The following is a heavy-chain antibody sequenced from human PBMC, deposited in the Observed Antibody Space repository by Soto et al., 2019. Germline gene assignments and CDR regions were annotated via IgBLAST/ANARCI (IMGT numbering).Heavy chain of an antibody. CDR3: ARLGIAARRVHYGMDV. CDR1: GYSFTSYW. D-gene: IGHD6-6*01. J-gene: IGHJ6*02. V-gene: IGHV5-10-1*01. Sequence: GESLKISCKGSGYSFTSYWISWVRQMPGKGLEWVGRIDPSDSYTNYSPSFQGHVTISADKSISTAYLQWSSLKASDTAMYYCARLGIAARRVHYGMDVWGQGTTVTVSS. CDR2: IDPSDSYT.